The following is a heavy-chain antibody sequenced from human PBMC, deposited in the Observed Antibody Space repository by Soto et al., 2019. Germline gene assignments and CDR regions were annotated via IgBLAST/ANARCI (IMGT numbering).Heavy chain of an antibody. J-gene: IGHJ4*02. CDR3: ARGSAPVDFHY. CDR1: GYTFTNYG. V-gene: IGHV1-18*01. D-gene: IGHD6-25*01. Sequence: QVQLVQSGAEVKKPGASVQVSCKASGYTFTNYGINWVRQAPGQGLEWMGWINTYNGNTNFAQRLEGKATMTTEASRSTAKRGLRSLRSDDTAVYPCARGSAPVDFHYGGKGPLVPFSS. CDR2: INTYNGNT.